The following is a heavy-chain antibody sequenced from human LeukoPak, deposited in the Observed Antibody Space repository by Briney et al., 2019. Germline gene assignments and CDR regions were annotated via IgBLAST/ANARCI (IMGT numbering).Heavy chain of an antibody. CDR2: MNPNNGGT. J-gene: IGHJ4*02. Sequence: GASVKVSCKASGYIFTGYHMHWLRQAPGQGLEWVGRMNPNNGGTYYAQKFQDRVTMTSDTSIGTAYMELSSLTSDDTALYYCARDYYSGTYAHWGQGTLVTVSS. D-gene: IGHD1-26*01. V-gene: IGHV1-2*06. CDR1: GYIFTGYH. CDR3: ARDYYSGTYAH.